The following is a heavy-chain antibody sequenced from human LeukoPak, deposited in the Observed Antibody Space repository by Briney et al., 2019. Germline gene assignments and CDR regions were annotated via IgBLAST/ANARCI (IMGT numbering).Heavy chain of an antibody. J-gene: IGHJ5*02. CDR3: ARVAGQYSYGYWWFDP. D-gene: IGHD5-18*01. CDR2: INSDGSST. V-gene: IGHV3-74*01. CDR1: GFTFSSYW. Sequence: QSGGSLRLSCAASGFTFSSYWMHWVRQAPGKGLVWVSRINSDGSSTSYADSVKGRFTISRDNAKNTLYLQMNSLRAEDTAVYYCARVAGQYSYGYWWFDPWGQGTLVTVSS.